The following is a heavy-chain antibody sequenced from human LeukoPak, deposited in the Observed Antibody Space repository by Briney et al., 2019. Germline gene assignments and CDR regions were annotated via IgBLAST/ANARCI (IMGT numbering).Heavy chain of an antibody. Sequence: GGSLRLSCAASGFTFSFYGMHWVRQAPGKGLEWVTFIRNDGSNKDYADSVRGRFTISRDNSKNTLYLQMNSLRAEDTAVYYCAKAEPMNYWGQGILVTVSS. CDR2: IRNDGSNK. J-gene: IGHJ4*02. CDR1: GFTFSFYG. D-gene: IGHD1-14*01. CDR3: AKAEPMNY. V-gene: IGHV3-30*02.